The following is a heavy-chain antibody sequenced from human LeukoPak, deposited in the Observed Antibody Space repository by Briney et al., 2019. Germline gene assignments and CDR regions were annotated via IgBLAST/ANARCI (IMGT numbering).Heavy chain of an antibody. CDR1: GYTFTGYY. J-gene: IGHJ4*02. D-gene: IGHD4-17*01. CDR2: INPNSGGT. V-gene: IGHV1-2*02. Sequence: ASVKVSCKASGYTFTGYYMHWVRQAPGQGLEWMGWINPNSGGTNYAQKFQGRVTMTRDTSISTAYLHWSSLKASDTAMYYCARQNGYGEFDYWGQGTLVTVSS. CDR3: ARQNGYGEFDY.